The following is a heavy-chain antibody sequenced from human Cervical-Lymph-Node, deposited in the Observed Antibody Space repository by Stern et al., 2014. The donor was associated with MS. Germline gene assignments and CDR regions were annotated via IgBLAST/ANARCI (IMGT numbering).Heavy chain of an antibody. CDR1: GFTFSSYA. J-gene: IGHJ4*02. D-gene: IGHD5-24*01. Sequence: VQLVESGRGLVKPGGSLRVSCAASGFTFSSYAVNWVRQGPGKGLAWFSCISSSSSHIYYEDSVKGRFTISRDNAKNSLYLQMNSLRAEDTAVYYCARGRWLKERTDYWGQGTLVTVSS. CDR3: ARGRWLKERTDY. CDR2: ISSSSSHI. V-gene: IGHV3-21*01.